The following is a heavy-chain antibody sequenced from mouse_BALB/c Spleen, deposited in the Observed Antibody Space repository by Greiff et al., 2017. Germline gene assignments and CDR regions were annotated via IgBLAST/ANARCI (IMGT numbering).Heavy chain of an antibody. J-gene: IGHJ3*01. CDR1: GFTFSDYY. CDR2: ISDGGSYT. CDR3: ARGGYSWFAY. Sequence: EVKLVESGGGLVKPGGSLRLPCAASGFTFSDYYMYWVRQTPEKRLEWVATISDGGSYTYYPDSVKGRFPISRDNAKNNLYLQMSSLKSEDTALYYCARGGYSWFAYWGQGTLVNVSA. V-gene: IGHV5-4*02.